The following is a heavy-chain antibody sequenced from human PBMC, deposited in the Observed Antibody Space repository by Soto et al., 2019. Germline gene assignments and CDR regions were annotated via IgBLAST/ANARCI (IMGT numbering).Heavy chain of an antibody. J-gene: IGHJ4*02. CDR3: ARDRHSGYDSGLDY. Sequence: QVQLVESGGGVVQPGRSLRLSCAASGFTFSSYGMHWVRQAPGKGLEWVAVIWYDGSNKYYADSVKGRFTISRDNSKNTLYLQMNSLRAEDTAVYYCARDRHSGYDSGLDYWGQGTLVTVSS. D-gene: IGHD5-12*01. V-gene: IGHV3-33*01. CDR2: IWYDGSNK. CDR1: GFTFSSYG.